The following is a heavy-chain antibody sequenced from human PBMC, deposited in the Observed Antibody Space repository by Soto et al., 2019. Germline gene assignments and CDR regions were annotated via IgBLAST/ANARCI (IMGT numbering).Heavy chain of an antibody. D-gene: IGHD1-26*01. Sequence: SVKVSCKASGGTFSSYAISWVRQAPGQGLEWMGGIIPIFGTANYAQKFQGRVTITADESTSTAYMELSSLRSEDTAVYYCARDWVIVGAHIWFDPWGQGTLVTVSS. CDR2: IIPIFGTA. V-gene: IGHV1-69*13. CDR1: GGTFSSYA. CDR3: ARDWVIVGAHIWFDP. J-gene: IGHJ5*02.